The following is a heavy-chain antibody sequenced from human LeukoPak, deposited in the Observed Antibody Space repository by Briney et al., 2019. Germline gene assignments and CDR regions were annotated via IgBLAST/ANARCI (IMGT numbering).Heavy chain of an antibody. V-gene: IGHV3-9*01. CDR2: ISWNSGNI. CDR1: GFTFDDYA. Sequence: GRSLRLSCAGSGFTFDDYAMHWVRQTPGKGLEWVSGISWNSGNIAYADFVGGRFTISRDNAKNSLSLQMNSLSDEDTAVYYCAKDAYGGATFSYYMDVWGKGTTVTVSS. CDR3: AKDAYGGATFSYYMDV. J-gene: IGHJ6*03. D-gene: IGHD2/OR15-2a*01.